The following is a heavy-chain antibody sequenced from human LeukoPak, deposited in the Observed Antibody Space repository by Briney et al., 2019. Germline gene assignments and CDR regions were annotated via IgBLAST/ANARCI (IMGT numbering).Heavy chain of an antibody. CDR3: ALAAAASSFDY. CDR2: INGSGGST. V-gene: IGHV3-23*01. Sequence: GGSLRLSCAASGFTFSSYAMSWVRQAPGKGLEWVSAINGSGGSTYYADSVKGRFTISRDNSKNTLYLQMNSLRVEDTAVYYCALAAAASSFDYWGQGTLLTVSS. J-gene: IGHJ4*02. D-gene: IGHD2-15*01. CDR1: GFTFSSYA.